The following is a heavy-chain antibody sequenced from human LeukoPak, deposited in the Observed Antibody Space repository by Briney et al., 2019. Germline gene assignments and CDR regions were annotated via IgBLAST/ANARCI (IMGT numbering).Heavy chain of an antibody. J-gene: IGHJ5*02. CDR2: ISAYNGNT. D-gene: IGHD2-2*01. Sequence: ASVKVSCKASGYTFTSYGISWVRQAPGQGLEWMGWISAYNGNTNYAQKLQGRVTMTTDTSTSTAYMELRSLRSDDTAVYYCARARYCSSTSCYWWFDPWGQGTLVTVSS. CDR1: GYTFTSYG. CDR3: ARARYCSSTSCYWWFDP. V-gene: IGHV1-18*01.